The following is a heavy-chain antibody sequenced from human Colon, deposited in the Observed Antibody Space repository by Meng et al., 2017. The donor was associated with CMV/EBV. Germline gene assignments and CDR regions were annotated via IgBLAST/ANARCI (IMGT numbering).Heavy chain of an antibody. CDR3: ARDWGGAVAGFNWFDP. D-gene: IGHD6-19*01. CDR2: ISPFSGDT. V-gene: IGHV1-2*06. J-gene: IGHJ5*02. CDR1: YTFTGSY. Sequence: YTFTGSYMHWVRQAPGQGLEWMGRISPFSGDTNYSEKFQGRVTMTRDTSISTVHMELSRLTSDDTAVYYCARDWGGAVAGFNWFDPWGQGTLVTVSS.